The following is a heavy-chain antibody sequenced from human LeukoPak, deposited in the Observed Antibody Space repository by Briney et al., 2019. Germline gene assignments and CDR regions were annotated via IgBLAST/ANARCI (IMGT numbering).Heavy chain of an antibody. D-gene: IGHD6-13*01. CDR2: INHSGST. V-gene: IGHV4-34*01. Sequence: PSETLSLTCAVYGGSFSGYSWSWIRQPPGKGLEWIGEINHSGSTNYNPSLKSRVTISVDTSKNQFSLKLSSVTAADTAVYYCAEIAAAGRDYWGQGTLVTVSS. CDR1: GGSFSGYS. CDR3: AEIAAAGRDY. J-gene: IGHJ4*02.